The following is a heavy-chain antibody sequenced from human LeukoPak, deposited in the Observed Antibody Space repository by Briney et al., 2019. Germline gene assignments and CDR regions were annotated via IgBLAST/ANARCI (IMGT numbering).Heavy chain of an antibody. D-gene: IGHD6-6*01. J-gene: IGHJ4*02. V-gene: IGHV3-21*04. CDR3: AKAGENSSSKEKFDY. Sequence: GGSLRLSCAASGFTFSSYSMNWVRQAPGKGLEWVSSISSSSSYIYYADSVKGRFTISRDNAKNSLYLQMNSLRAEDTAVYYCAKAGENSSSKEKFDYWGQGTLVTVSS. CDR1: GFTFSSYS. CDR2: ISSSSSYI.